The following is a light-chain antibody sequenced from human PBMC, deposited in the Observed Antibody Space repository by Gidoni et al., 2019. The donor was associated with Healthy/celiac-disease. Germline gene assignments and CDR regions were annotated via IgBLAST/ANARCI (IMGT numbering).Light chain of an antibody. CDR3: QKYNSAPTWT. CDR1: HGISNY. Sequence: IQMTQYHSSLSASVGDRVTITCRASHGISNYLAWYQQNPGKVPKLLIYAASTLQSGVPSRFSGSGSGTDCTLTISSLQPEDVATYYCQKYNSAPTWTFGQGTKVEIK. CDR2: AAS. V-gene: IGKV1-27*01. J-gene: IGKJ1*01.